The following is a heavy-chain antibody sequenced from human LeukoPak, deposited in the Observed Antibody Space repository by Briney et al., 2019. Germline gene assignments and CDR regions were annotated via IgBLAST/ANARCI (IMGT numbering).Heavy chain of an antibody. CDR2: ISWNSGSI. Sequence: GRSLRLSCAASGFTFDDYAMHWVRQAPGKGLEWVSGISWNSGSIGYADSVKGRFTISRDNAKNSLYLQMNSLRAEDTALYYCAKGMGGVTLTPFDYWGQGTLVTVSS. CDR1: GFTFDDYA. CDR3: AKGMGGVTLTPFDY. D-gene: IGHD1-26*01. V-gene: IGHV3-9*01. J-gene: IGHJ4*02.